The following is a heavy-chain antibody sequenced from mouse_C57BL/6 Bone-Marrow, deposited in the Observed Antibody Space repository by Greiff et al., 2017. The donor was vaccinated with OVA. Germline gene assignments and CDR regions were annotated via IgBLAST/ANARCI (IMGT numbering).Heavy chain of an antibody. V-gene: IGHV5-16*01. Sequence: EVMLVESEGGLVQPGSSMKLSCTASGFTFSDYYMAWVRQVPEKGLEWVANINYDGSSTYYLDSLKSRFIISRDNAKNILYLQMSSLKSEDTATYYCARDHTTVVADWYFDVWGTGTTVTVSS. CDR3: ARDHTTVVADWYFDV. D-gene: IGHD1-1*01. CDR1: GFTFSDYY. CDR2: INYDGSST. J-gene: IGHJ1*03.